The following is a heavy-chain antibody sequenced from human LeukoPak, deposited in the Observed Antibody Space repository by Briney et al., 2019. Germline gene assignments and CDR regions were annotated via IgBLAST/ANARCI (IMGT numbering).Heavy chain of an antibody. CDR3: AVGSPRIAARQAYYYYYYMDV. CDR1: GGTFSSYA. D-gene: IGHD6-6*01. V-gene: IGHV1-69*05. Sequence: GASVKVSCKASGGTFSSYAISWVRQAPGQGLEWMGGIIPIFGTANYAQKFQGRVTITTDESTSTAYMELSSLRSEDTAVYYCAVGSPRIAARQAYYYYYYMDVWGKGTTVTVSS. CDR2: IIPIFGTA. J-gene: IGHJ6*03.